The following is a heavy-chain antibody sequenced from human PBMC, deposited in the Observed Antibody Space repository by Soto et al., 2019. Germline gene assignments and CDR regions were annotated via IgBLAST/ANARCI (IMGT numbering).Heavy chain of an antibody. CDR2: ISSSSSYT. D-gene: IGHD6-13*01. V-gene: IGHV3-11*06. Sequence: QVQLVESGGGLVKPGGSLRLSCAASGFTFSDYYMSWIRQAPGKGLEWVSYISSSSSYTNYADSVKGRFTISRDNAQNLLYLQMMTLRAEDKAAYYCENEARLYSSSWYVSAYWGQRSPVTVFS. CDR1: GFTFSDYY. CDR3: ENEARLYSSSWYVSAY. J-gene: IGHJ4*02.